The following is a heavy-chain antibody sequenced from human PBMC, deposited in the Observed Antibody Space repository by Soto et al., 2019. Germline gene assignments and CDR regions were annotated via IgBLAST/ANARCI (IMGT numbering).Heavy chain of an antibody. CDR1: GFTFSSYS. D-gene: IGHD3-10*01. CDR3: ARDNEEWFGELGYYYYYMDV. J-gene: IGHJ6*03. Sequence: GGSLRLSCAASGFTFSSYSMNWVRQAPGKGLEWVSYISSSSSTIYYADSVKGRFTISRDNAKNSLYLQMNSLRAEDTAVYYCARDNEEWFGELGYYYYYMDVWGKGTTVTVSS. CDR2: ISSSSSTI. V-gene: IGHV3-48*01.